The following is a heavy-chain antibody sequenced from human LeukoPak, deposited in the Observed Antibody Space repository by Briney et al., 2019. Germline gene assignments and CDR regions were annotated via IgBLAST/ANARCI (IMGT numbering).Heavy chain of an antibody. CDR2: ISGSGGST. D-gene: IGHD3-22*01. J-gene: IGHJ2*01. CDR3: AKSPLTPLIVGKDWYFDL. Sequence: GGSLRLSCAASGFTFSSYAMSWVRQAPGKGLEWVSAISGSGGSTYYADSVKGRFTISRDNSKNTLYLQMNSLRAEDTAVYYCAKSPLTPLIVGKDWYFDLWGRGTLVTVSS. V-gene: IGHV3-23*01. CDR1: GFTFSSYA.